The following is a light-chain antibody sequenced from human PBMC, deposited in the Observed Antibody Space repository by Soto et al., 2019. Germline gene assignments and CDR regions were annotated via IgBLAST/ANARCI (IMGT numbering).Light chain of an antibody. J-gene: IGKJ1*01. CDR3: QHYNSYSEA. CDR1: QTISSW. Sequence: DIQMTQSPSTLSGSVGDRVTITCRASQTISSWLAWYQQKPGKAPKLLIYKASTLKSRVPSRFSGSGSGTEFTLTISSLQPDDFATYSCQHYNSYSEACGQGTKVELQ. V-gene: IGKV1-5*03. CDR2: KAS.